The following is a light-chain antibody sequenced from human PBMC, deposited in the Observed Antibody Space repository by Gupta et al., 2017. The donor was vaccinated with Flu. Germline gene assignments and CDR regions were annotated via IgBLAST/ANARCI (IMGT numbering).Light chain of an antibody. Sequence: NCKSSQTVLYSSNNKNFLAWYQQKPGQPPKLLIYWASTRQSGVPDRFSGSGSGTDFTLTISSLQAEDVAVYYCQQFYTTPYTFGQGTKLEIK. CDR2: WAS. CDR1: QTVLYSSNNKNF. V-gene: IGKV4-1*01. J-gene: IGKJ2*01. CDR3: QQFYTTPYT.